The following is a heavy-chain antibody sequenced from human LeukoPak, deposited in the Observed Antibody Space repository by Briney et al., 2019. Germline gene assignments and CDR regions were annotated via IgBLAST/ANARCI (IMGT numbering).Heavy chain of an antibody. D-gene: IGHD3-10*01. J-gene: IGHJ4*02. V-gene: IGHV4-34*01. CDR3: ASQRGVDSSPIDY. Sequence: PSETLSLTCAVYGGSFSGYYWSWIRQPPGKGLEWIGEINHSGSTNYNPSLKSRVTISVDTSKNQFSLKLGSVTAADTAVYYCASQRGVDSSPIDYWGQGTLVTVSS. CDR1: GGSFSGYY. CDR2: INHSGST.